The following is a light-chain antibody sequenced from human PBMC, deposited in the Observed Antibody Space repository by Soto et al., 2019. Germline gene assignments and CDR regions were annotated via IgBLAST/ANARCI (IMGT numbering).Light chain of an antibody. V-gene: IGKV3-15*01. CDR2: GAS. J-gene: IGKJ5*01. CDR3: QQYNTWPPIT. CDR1: QSVSSN. Sequence: EIVMTHSPATLSVSPGERATLSCRSSQSVSSNLAWYQQKPGQAPRLLIYGASIRATGIPARFSGSGSWTEFTLTISSLQSEDFAVYYCQQYNTWPPITFGQGTRLEIK.